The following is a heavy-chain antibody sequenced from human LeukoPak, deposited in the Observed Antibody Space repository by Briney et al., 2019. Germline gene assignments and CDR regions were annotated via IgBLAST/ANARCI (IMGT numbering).Heavy chain of an antibody. CDR2: IYYSGSA. J-gene: IGHJ4*02. D-gene: IGHD3-22*01. CDR3: ARGVEKSYYYDSSGSYFDY. CDR1: GGSISSSSYY. Sequence: SETLSLTCTVSGGSISSSSYYWGWIRQPPGKGLEWIGSIYYSGSAYYNPSLKSRVTISVDTSKNQFSLKLSSVTAADTAVYYCARGVEKSYYYDSSGSYFDYWGQGTLVTVSS. V-gene: IGHV4-39*07.